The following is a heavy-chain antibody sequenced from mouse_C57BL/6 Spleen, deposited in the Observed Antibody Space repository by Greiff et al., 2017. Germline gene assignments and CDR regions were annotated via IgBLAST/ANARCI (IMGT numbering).Heavy chain of an antibody. Sequence: QVQLQQPGAELVKPGASVTLSCKASGYTFTSYWMHWVKQRPGQGLEWIGMIHPNSGSTNYNEKFKSKATLTVDKSSSTAYMQLSSLTSEDSAVYYCARGFYYGSTYYFDYWGQGTTLTVSS. CDR3: ARGFYYGSTYYFDY. CDR1: GYTFTSYW. V-gene: IGHV1-64*01. D-gene: IGHD1-1*01. CDR2: IHPNSGST. J-gene: IGHJ2*01.